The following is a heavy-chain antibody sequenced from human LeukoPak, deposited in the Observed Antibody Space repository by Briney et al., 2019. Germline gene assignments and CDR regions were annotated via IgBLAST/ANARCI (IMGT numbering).Heavy chain of an antibody. CDR3: ARGIEGDYVSEYFQH. CDR1: GYTFTGYY. J-gene: IGHJ1*01. Sequence: ASVKVSCKASGYTFTGYYMHWVRQAPGQGLEWMGRINPNSGSTNYAQKFQGRVTMTRDTSISTAYMELSRLRSDDTAVYYCARGIEGDYVSEYFQHWGQGTLVTVSS. D-gene: IGHD4-17*01. CDR2: INPNSGST. V-gene: IGHV1-2*06.